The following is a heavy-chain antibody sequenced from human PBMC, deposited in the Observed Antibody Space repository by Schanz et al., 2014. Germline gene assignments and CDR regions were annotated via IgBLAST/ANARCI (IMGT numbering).Heavy chain of an antibody. CDR3: ARETTIITGGANDV. J-gene: IGHJ3*01. CDR1: GYSLTTYG. Sequence: VQLVQSANEVKKPGDSVKVSCKASGYSLTTYGLNWVRQAPGQGPEWMGWISAFDDKTDYAQNFQGRLIMTTDTSTTTVYMELRGLRSDDTAVYYCARETTIITGGANDVWGQGTMVAVST. CDR2: ISAFDDKT. V-gene: IGHV1-18*01. D-gene: IGHD3-9*01.